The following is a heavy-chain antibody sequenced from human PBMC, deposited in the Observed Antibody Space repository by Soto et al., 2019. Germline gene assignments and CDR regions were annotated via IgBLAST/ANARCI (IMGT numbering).Heavy chain of an antibody. CDR2: ISAHNHNT. D-gene: IGHD4-17*01. V-gene: IGHV1-18*01. Sequence: QVHLVQSGAEVKKPGASVKVSCKGSGYTFTSYGISWVRQAPGQGLEWMGWISAHNHNTNYAQKLQGRVTVTTEKSTSTAYRELRCLTSDATAVYYCARGRYGDYWGQGTLVTVSS. J-gene: IGHJ4*02. CDR1: GYTFTSYG. CDR3: ARGRYGDY.